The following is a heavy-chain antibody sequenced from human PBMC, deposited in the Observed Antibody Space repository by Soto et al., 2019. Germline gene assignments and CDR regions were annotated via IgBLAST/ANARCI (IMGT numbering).Heavy chain of an antibody. CDR3: ARGLAYYGSGSLIYYFDY. V-gene: IGHV4-59*01. Sequence: SETLSLTCTVSGGSISSYYWSWIRQPPGKGLEWIGYIYYSGSTNYNPSLKSRVTISVDTSKNQFSLKLSSVTAADTAVYYCARGLAYYGSGSLIYYFDYWGQGTVVTVSS. J-gene: IGHJ4*02. CDR2: IYYSGST. D-gene: IGHD3-10*01. CDR1: GGSISSYY.